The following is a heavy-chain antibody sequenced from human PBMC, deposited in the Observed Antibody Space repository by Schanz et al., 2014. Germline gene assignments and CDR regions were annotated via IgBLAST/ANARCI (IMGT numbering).Heavy chain of an antibody. CDR2: LSANGDST. J-gene: IGHJ4*02. CDR3: ARGGSGSHYRLDY. Sequence: EVHLLESGGGLVEPGGSLRLSCATSGFSLDIFAVSWVRQTPDKGLEWVSGLSANGDSTFYSSSVKGRFTISRDNSKNTLYLQMNSLRAEDTGLYFCARGGSGSHYRLDYWGQGTLVTVSS. CDR1: GFSLDIFA. D-gene: IGHD1-26*01. V-gene: IGHV3-23*01.